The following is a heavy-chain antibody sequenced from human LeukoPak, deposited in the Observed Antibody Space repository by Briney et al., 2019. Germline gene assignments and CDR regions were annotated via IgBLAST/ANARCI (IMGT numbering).Heavy chain of an antibody. CDR3: ARGHYGLDV. CDR1: GFTFSDHY. J-gene: IGHJ6*02. Sequence: GGSLRLSCAASGFTFSDHYMSWIRQAPGKGLEWVSYIGPSDSYTNYADSVKGRFTISRDNAKNSLYLQMNSLRAEDTAVYYCARGHYGLDVWGQGPTVTVSS. V-gene: IGHV3-11*06. CDR2: IGPSDSYT.